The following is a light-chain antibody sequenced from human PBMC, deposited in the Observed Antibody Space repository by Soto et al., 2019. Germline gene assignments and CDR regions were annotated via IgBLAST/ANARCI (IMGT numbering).Light chain of an antibody. J-gene: IGKJ4*01. CDR3: HQRYIWPPLT. CDR2: DTS. Sequence: EIVLTQSPATLSLSPGERATLSCRASQSVENYLAWFQQKRGQAPRLLIYDTSSRAAGIPDRFSGSGSGTYFTLTISSLEPEAFAVYYCHQRYIWPPLTFGGGTKVEIK. CDR1: QSVENY. V-gene: IGKV3-11*01.